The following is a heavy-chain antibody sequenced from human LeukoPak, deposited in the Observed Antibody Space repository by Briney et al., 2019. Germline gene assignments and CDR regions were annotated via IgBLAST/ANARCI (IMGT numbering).Heavy chain of an antibody. D-gene: IGHD2-2*01. CDR2: IIPILGIA. Sequence: ASVKVSCKASGGTFSSYTISWVRQAPGQGLEWMGRIIPILGIANYAQKFQGRVTITADKSTSTAYMELSSLRSEDTAVYYCVVVVPAAPVHDAFDIWGQGTIVTVSS. V-gene: IGHV1-69*02. J-gene: IGHJ3*02. CDR1: GGTFSSYT. CDR3: VVVVPAAPVHDAFDI.